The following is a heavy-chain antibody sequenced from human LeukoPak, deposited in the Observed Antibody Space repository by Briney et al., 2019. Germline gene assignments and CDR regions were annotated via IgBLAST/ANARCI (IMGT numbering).Heavy chain of an antibody. V-gene: IGHV4-59*01. J-gene: IGHJ3*02. CDR3: ARDEAYCGGDCYPTGAFDI. D-gene: IGHD2-21*02. Sequence: SETLSLTCTVSGGSISSYYWSWIRQPPGKGLEWIGCIYYSGSTNYNPSLKSRVTISVDTSKNQFSLKLSSVTAADTAVYYCARDEAYCGGDCYPTGAFDIWGQGTMVTVSS. CDR2: IYYSGST. CDR1: GGSISSYY.